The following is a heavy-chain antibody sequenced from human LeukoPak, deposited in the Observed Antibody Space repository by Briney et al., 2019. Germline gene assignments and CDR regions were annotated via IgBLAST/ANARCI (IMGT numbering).Heavy chain of an antibody. J-gene: IGHJ6*03. CDR3: ARAHGYYYYMDV. CDR1: GGSISGGSYY. CDR2: VYSSGTT. V-gene: IGHV4-61*02. Sequence: SQTLSLTCTVSGGSISGGSYYWSWIRQPAGRGLEYIGRVYSSGTTTYNPSLKSRVTISRDTSKNQLFLKLRSVIAADTAVYYCARAHGYYYYMDVWGKGTTVTVSS.